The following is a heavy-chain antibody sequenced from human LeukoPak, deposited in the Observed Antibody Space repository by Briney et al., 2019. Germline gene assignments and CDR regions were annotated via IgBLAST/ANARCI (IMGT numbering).Heavy chain of an antibody. Sequence: GGSLRLSCTGSGFTFGGYLMSWVRQAPGKGLEWVSSISSSSSYIYYADSVKGRFTISRDNAKNSLYLQMNSLRAEDTAVYYCARSNYYDSSGYYAPFDFWGQGTLVTVSS. CDR1: GFTFGGYL. D-gene: IGHD3-22*01. CDR2: ISSSSSYI. CDR3: ARSNYYDSSGYYAPFDF. J-gene: IGHJ4*02. V-gene: IGHV3-21*01.